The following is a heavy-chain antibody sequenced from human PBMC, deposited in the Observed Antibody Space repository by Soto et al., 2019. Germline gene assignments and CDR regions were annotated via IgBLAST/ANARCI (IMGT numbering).Heavy chain of an antibody. V-gene: IGHV4-39*01. Sequence: SETLSLTCAVYGGSFSRYYWGWIRQPPGKGLEWIGSIYYSGSTYYNPSLKSRVTISVDTSKNQFSLKLSSVTAADTAVYYCARGFPTVVTVDYWGQGTLVTVSS. CDR1: GGSFSRYY. CDR2: IYYSGST. D-gene: IGHD4-17*01. J-gene: IGHJ4*02. CDR3: ARGFPTVVTVDY.